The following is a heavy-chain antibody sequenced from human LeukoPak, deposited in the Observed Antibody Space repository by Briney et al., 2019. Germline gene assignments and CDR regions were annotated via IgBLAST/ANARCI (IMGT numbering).Heavy chain of an antibody. V-gene: IGHV4-31*03. CDR2: IYYSGST. Sequence: SETLSLTCTVSGGSISSGGYYWSWIRPHPGKGLEWIGYIYYSGSTYYNPSLKSRVTISVDTSKNQFSLKLSSVTAADTAVYYCARAPGRQVITSVWGQGTLVTVSS. D-gene: IGHD3-22*01. J-gene: IGHJ4*02. CDR1: GGSISSGGYY. CDR3: ARAPGRQVITSV.